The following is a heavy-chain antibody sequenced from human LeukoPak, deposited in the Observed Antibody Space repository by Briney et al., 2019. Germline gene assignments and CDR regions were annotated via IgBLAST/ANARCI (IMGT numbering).Heavy chain of an antibody. V-gene: IGHV4-39*07. CDR1: GGSITTSSFY. J-gene: IGHJ5*02. CDR3: ATGHTVVRGVYDFDP. D-gene: IGHD3-10*01. CDR2: RYYSGTT. Sequence: PSETLSLTCTVSGGSITTSSFYWPWIRQPPGKGLEWIASRYYSGTTYYNPSLKSRVTVLLDTSKNFFSLNMRSVTVADTAVYYCATGHTVVRGVYDFDPWGQGTPVTVSS.